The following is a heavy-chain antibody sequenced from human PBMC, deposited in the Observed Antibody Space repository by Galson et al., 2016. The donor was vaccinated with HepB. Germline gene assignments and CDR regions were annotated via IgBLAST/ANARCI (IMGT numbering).Heavy chain of an antibody. J-gene: IGHJ4*02. CDR3: SRPGWPTLDY. CDR2: MHSSGTN. CDR1: GASITTYY. Sequence: SETLSLTCTVSGASITTYYWSWIRQSAGKGLEWIARMHSSGTNNYNPSLKGRVTMSMDTSKNQFSLNVTALTAADTAVYFCSRPGWPTLDYWGQGTLFGVSS. D-gene: IGHD2-15*01. V-gene: IGHV4-4*07.